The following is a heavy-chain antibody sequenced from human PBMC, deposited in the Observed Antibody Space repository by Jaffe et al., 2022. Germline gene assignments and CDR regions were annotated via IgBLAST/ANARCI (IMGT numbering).Heavy chain of an antibody. Sequence: EVQLVESGGGLVQPGGSLRLSCAASGFTFSSYEMNWVRQAPGKGLEWVSYISSSGSTIYYADSVKGRFTISRDNAKNSLYLQMNSLRAEDTAVYYCASGGGSYYLVEYFQHWGQGTLVTVSS. V-gene: IGHV3-48*03. CDR2: ISSSGSTI. CDR1: GFTFSSYE. J-gene: IGHJ1*01. D-gene: IGHD1-26*01. CDR3: ASGGGSYYLVEYFQH.